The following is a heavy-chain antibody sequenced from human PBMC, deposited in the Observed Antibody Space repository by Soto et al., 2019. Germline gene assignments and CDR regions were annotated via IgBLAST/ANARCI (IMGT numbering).Heavy chain of an antibody. D-gene: IGHD1-26*01. Sequence: QVQLQESGPGLVKPSETLSLTCTVSGGSISSYYWSWIRQPPGKGLEWIGYIYYSGSTNYNPSLKSRVTISVDTSKNQFSLKLSSVTAADTAVYYCARGELPRSYWYFDLSGRGTLVTVSS. J-gene: IGHJ2*01. CDR1: GGSISSYY. CDR2: IYYSGST. CDR3: ARGELPRSYWYFDL. V-gene: IGHV4-59*01.